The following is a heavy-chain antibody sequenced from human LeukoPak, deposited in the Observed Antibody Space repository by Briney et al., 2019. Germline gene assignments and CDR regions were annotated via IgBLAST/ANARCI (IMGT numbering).Heavy chain of an antibody. CDR2: IYSRGST. V-gene: IGHV4-4*07. D-gene: IGHD6-13*01. J-gene: IGHJ4*02. CDR3: ARAFSSSWWEYYFDY. CDR1: GGSISSYY. Sequence: PSETLSLTCTVSGGSISSYYWSWIRQPAGKGLEWIGRIYSRGSTNYNPSLKSRVTMSVDTSKNQFSLKLSSVAAADTAVYYCARAFSSSWWEYYFDYWGQGTLVTVSS.